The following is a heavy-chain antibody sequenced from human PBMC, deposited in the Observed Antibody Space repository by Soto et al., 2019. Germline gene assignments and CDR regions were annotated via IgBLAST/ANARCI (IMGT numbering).Heavy chain of an antibody. CDR2: ISSSSSYI. CDR1: GFTFSSYS. D-gene: IGHD1-26*01. J-gene: IGHJ4*02. Sequence: EVQLVESGGGLVKPGGSLRLSCAASGFTFSSYSMNWVRQAPGKGLEWVSSISSSSSYIYYADSVKGRFTISRDNAKNSLYLQMNSLRAEDPAVYYCASLIPYSGSYWGQGTLVTVSS. CDR3: ASLIPYSGSY. V-gene: IGHV3-21*01.